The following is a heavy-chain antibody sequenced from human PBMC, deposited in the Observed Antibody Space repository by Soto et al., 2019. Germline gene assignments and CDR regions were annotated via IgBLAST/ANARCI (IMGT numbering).Heavy chain of an antibody. D-gene: IGHD2-15*01. CDR2: ISSSSSYI. CDR3: ARDFLTATYYGMDV. Sequence: XGSLRLSCSASGFTFSSYSMNWVRQAPGKGLEWVSSISSSSSYIYYADAVKGRFTISRDNAKNSLYLQMNSLRAEDTAVYYCARDFLTATYYGMDVWGQGATVTVSS. V-gene: IGHV3-21*01. J-gene: IGHJ6*02. CDR1: GFTFSSYS.